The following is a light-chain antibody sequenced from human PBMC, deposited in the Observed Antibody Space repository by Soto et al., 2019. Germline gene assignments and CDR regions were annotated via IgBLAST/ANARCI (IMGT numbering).Light chain of an antibody. Sequence: EIVLTQSPATLSLSPGERATLSFRASQTFSSHLAWYQQKPGQAPRLLIYDASKRATGIPARFSGRGSGTVCTLTISSLEPEDFAVYYCQQRSTWPPVITFGQGTRLE. V-gene: IGKV3-11*01. CDR2: DAS. CDR1: QTFSSH. J-gene: IGKJ5*01. CDR3: QQRSTWPPVIT.